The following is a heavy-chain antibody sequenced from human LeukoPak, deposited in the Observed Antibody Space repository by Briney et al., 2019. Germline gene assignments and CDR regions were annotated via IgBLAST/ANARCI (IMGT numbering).Heavy chain of an antibody. Sequence: GGSLRLSCAASGSTFSTYAMHWVRQAPGKGLEWVSAVSGSGGDTYYADSVTGRFTISRDNSKSTLYVLLNSLRAEDTAVYYCATTLNTGFFQSWGRGTLVTVSS. CDR3: ATTLNTGFFQS. CDR2: VSGSGGDT. D-gene: IGHD5-18*01. J-gene: IGHJ5*02. CDR1: GSTFSTYA. V-gene: IGHV3-23*01.